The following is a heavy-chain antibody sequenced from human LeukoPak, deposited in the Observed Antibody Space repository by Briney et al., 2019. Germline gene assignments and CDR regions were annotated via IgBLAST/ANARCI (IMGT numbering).Heavy chain of an antibody. V-gene: IGHV3-23*01. Sequence: PGGALRLSCAASGCTFSSYAMSWVRQAPGKGLEWVSAISGSGGSTYYADSVKGRFTIFRDNSKKTLYLQMNSLRAEDTAVYYCAKDFVYGSSTAYYFDYWGQGTLVTVSS. CDR3: AKDFVYGSSTAYYFDY. D-gene: IGHD6-6*01. J-gene: IGHJ4*02. CDR2: ISGSGGST. CDR1: GCTFSSYA.